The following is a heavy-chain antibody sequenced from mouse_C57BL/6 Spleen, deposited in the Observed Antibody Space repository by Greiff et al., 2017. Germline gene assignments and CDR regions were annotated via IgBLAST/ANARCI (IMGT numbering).Heavy chain of an antibody. CDR3: ARQPAYYSNPHYFDY. D-gene: IGHD2-5*01. Sequence: VQLQQSGAELARPGASVKMSCKASGYTFTSYTMHWVKQRPGQGLEWIGYINPSSGYTKYNQKFKDKATLTADKSSSTAYMQLSSLTSEDSAVYYCARQPAYYSNPHYFDYWGQGTTLTVSS. J-gene: IGHJ2*01. CDR2: INPSSGYT. V-gene: IGHV1-4*01. CDR1: GYTFTSYT.